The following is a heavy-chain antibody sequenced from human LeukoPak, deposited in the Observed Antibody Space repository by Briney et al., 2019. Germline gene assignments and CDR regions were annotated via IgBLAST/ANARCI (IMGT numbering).Heavy chain of an antibody. Sequence: ASVKVSCKASGYTFTSYGISWVRQAPGQGLEWMGRISAYNGNTNYAQKLQGRVTMTTDTSTSTAYMELRSLRSDDTAVYYCARGGFRIAVAGKLDYWGQGTLVTVSS. CDR3: ARGGFRIAVAGKLDY. CDR2: ISAYNGNT. D-gene: IGHD6-19*01. CDR1: GYTFTSYG. V-gene: IGHV1-18*01. J-gene: IGHJ4*02.